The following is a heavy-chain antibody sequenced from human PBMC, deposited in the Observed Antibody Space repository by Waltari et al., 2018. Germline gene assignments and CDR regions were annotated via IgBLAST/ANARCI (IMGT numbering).Heavy chain of an antibody. D-gene: IGHD6-13*01. Sequence: QVQLQQWGAGLLKPSETLSLTCAVYGGSFSGYYWSWIRQPPGKGLEWIGYIYYSGSTNYNPALMSRVTISGDTSKNQFSLKLSSVTAADTAVYYCARKGSSWYPDGMDVWGQGTTVTVSS. CDR3: ARKGSSWYPDGMDV. CDR1: GGSFSGYY. J-gene: IGHJ6*02. CDR2: IYYSGST. V-gene: IGHV4-34*11.